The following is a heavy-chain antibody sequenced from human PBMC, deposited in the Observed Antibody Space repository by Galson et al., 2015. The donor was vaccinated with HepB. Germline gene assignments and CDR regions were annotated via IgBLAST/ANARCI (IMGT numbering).Heavy chain of an antibody. Sequence: SLRLSCAASGFTFSSYWMSWVRQAPGKGLEWVANIKQDGSEKYYVDSVKGRFTSSRDNAKNSLYLQMNSLRAEDTAGYYYARIAVAGTVGCDYWGQGTRGTVSS. V-gene: IGHV3-7*03. CDR3: ARIAVAGTVGCDY. D-gene: IGHD6-19*01. CDR1: GFTFSSYW. CDR2: IKQDGSEK. J-gene: IGHJ4*02.